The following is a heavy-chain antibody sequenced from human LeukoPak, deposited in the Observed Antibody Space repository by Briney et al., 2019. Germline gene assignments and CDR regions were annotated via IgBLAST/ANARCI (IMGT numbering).Heavy chain of an antibody. CDR3: ARRGESTSYGDYRFDY. CDR1: GFMFSSYA. CDR2: ISGSSGLT. Sequence: GGSLRLSCEASGFMFSSYAMSWVRQAPGRGLEWVSAISGSSGLTYYADSVKGRFTISRDNSKNTLFLQMNSLRAEDTAVYYCARRGESTSYGDYRFDYWGQGTLVTVSS. D-gene: IGHD4-17*01. V-gene: IGHV3-23*01. J-gene: IGHJ4*02.